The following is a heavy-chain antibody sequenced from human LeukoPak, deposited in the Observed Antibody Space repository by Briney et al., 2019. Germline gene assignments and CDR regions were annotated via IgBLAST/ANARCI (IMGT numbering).Heavy chain of an antibody. V-gene: IGHV3-64D*06. D-gene: IGHD6-13*01. CDR2: ISSNGCNT. CDR3: VKSYSSSWYSFDY. J-gene: IGHJ4*02. Sequence: PGGSLRLSCSASGFTFSGYAMHWVRQAPGRGLEYVSVISSNGCNTYYADSVKGRFTISRDNSKNTLFLQMSSLRAEDTAVYYCVKSYSSSWYSFDYWGQGTLVTVSS. CDR1: GFTFSGYA.